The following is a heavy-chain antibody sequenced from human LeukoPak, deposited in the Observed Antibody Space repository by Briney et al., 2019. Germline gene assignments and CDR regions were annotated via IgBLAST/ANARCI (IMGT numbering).Heavy chain of an antibody. CDR2: IRSKVYGGTI. D-gene: IGHD3-9*01. CDR1: GFTFGDYA. J-gene: IGHJ4*02. CDR3: TKSFYDIVTGYYYFDY. V-gene: IGHV3-49*03. Sequence: PGGSLRLSCTASGFTFGDYAMSWFRQAPGKGLEWVGFIRSKVYGGTIEYAASVKGRLTISGDDSKSIAYLQMNSLKTEDTAVYYCTKSFYDIVTGYYYFDYWGQGTLVTVSS.